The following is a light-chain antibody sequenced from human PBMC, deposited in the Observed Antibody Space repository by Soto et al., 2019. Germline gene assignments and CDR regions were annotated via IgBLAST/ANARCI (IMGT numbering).Light chain of an antibody. CDR2: YEI. V-gene: IGLV3-21*04. CDR1: NIGSKS. J-gene: IGLJ2*01. Sequence: SYELTQPPSVSVAPGQTASITCGGNNIGSKSVHWYQQKSGQAPVLVIYYEIDRPSGIPERFSGSNFGNTATLTISRVEAGDEANYYWHVWDSDRDHPVFGGGTKLTVL. CDR3: HVWDSDRDHPV.